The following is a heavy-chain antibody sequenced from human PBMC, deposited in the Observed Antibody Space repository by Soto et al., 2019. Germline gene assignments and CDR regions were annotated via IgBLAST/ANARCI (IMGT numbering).Heavy chain of an antibody. CDR3: ARVVSGTMVRGVGYYYYGMDV. Sequence: GGSLRLSCAASGFTFSSYAMHWVRQAPGKGLEWVAVISYDGSNKYYADSVKGRFTISRDNSKNTLYLQMNSLRAEDTAVYYCARVVSGTMVRGVGYYYYGMDVWGQGTTVTVSS. V-gene: IGHV3-30-3*01. CDR1: GFTFSSYA. CDR2: ISYDGSNK. D-gene: IGHD3-10*01. J-gene: IGHJ6*02.